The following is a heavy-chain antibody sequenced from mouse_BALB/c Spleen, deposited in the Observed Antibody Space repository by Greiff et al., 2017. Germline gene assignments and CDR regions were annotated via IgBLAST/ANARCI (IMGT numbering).Heavy chain of an antibody. V-gene: IGHV5-6-3*01. J-gene: IGHJ2*01. CDR1: GFTFSSYG. Sequence: EVQLVESGGGLVQPGGSLKLSCAASGFTFSSYGMSWVRQTPDKRLELVATINSNGGSTYYPDSVKGRFTISRYNAKNTLYLQMSSLKSEDTAMYYCARDASYFDYWGQGTTLTVSS. CDR2: INSNGGST. CDR3: ARDASYFDY.